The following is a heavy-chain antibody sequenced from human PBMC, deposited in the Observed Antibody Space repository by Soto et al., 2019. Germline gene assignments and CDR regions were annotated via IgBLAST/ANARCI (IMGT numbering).Heavy chain of an antibody. CDR3: ARQASCDFWDGRFYYNYYMDV. J-gene: IGHJ6*03. Sequence: QVQLQESGPGLVKPSETLSLSCTVSSGSISGCYWSWIRQPPGEGMEWIGSIYSSGTTYYNPSLKSRVTMSVDTSKIQFSLNLSSVTAADTAVYHCARQASCDFWDGRFYYNYYMDVWGKGTPVTVSS. CDR2: IYSSGTT. V-gene: IGHV4-59*08. D-gene: IGHD3-3*01. CDR1: SGSISGCY.